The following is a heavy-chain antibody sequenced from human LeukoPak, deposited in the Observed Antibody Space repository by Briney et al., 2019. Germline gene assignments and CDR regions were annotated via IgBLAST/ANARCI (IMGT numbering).Heavy chain of an antibody. CDR3: AREGLGYCSGGSCGNRFDP. CDR1: GGSISSGGYS. V-gene: IGHV4-30-4*07. Sequence: SETLSLTCAVSGGSISSGGYSWSWIRQPPGKGLEWIGYIYYSGSTYYNPSLKSRVTISVDTSKNQFSLKLSSVTAADTAVYYCAREGLGYCSGGSCGNRFDPWGQGTLVTVSS. J-gene: IGHJ5*02. D-gene: IGHD2-15*01. CDR2: IYYSGST.